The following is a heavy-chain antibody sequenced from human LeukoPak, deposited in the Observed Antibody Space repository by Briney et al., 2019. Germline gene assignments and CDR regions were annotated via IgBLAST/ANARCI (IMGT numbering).Heavy chain of an antibody. J-gene: IGHJ5*02. Sequence: PGGSLRLTCAASGFTFSSYTMSWVRKPPGQGMEWVSAGSGSGGSTYYADSVKGRFTISRDNSKNTLYLQMNSLRAEDTAVYYCAKRTGCSGGSCYGGFDPWGQGTLVSVSS. V-gene: IGHV3-23*01. CDR1: GFTFSSYT. D-gene: IGHD2-15*01. CDR2: GSGSGGST. CDR3: AKRTGCSGGSCYGGFDP.